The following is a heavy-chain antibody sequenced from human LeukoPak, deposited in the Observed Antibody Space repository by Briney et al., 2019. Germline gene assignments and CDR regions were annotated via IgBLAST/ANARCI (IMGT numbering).Heavy chain of an antibody. CDR1: GGTFSSYV. D-gene: IGHD6-13*01. Sequence: GASVKVSCKASGGTFSSYVISWVRQAPGQGLEWMGGIIPIFGTANYAQKFQGRVTITADESTSTAYMELSSLRSEDTAVYYCVSLRAAVGLRYWGQGTLVTVSS. CDR2: IIPIFGTA. V-gene: IGHV1-69*13. J-gene: IGHJ4*02. CDR3: VSLRAAVGLRY.